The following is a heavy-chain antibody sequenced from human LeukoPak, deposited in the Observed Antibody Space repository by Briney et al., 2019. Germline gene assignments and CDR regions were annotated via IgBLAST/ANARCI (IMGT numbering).Heavy chain of an antibody. J-gene: IGHJ6*04. V-gene: IGHV3-30*04. CDR1: GFTFSSYA. Sequence: GGSLRLSCAASGFTFSSYAMHWVRQAPGKGLEWVAVISYDGSNKYYADSVKGRFTISRDNSKNTLSLQMNSLRAEDTAVYYCAGRGPYSAYDYYYYGMDVWGKGTTVTVSS. D-gene: IGHD5-12*01. CDR3: AGRGPYSAYDYYYYGMDV. CDR2: ISYDGSNK.